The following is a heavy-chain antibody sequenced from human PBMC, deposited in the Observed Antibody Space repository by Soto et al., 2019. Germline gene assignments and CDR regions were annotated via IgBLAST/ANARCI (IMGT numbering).Heavy chain of an antibody. CDR1: GGSFSGYY. CDR2: INHSGST. V-gene: IGHV4-34*01. J-gene: IGHJ5*02. CDR3: ARLGLTNWFDP. Sequence: SSETLSLTCAVYGGSFSGYYWSWIRQPPGKGLEWIGEINHSGSTNYNPSLKSRVTISVDTSKNQFSLKLSSVTAADTAVYYCARLGLTNWFDPWGQGTLVTVSS. D-gene: IGHD5-12*01.